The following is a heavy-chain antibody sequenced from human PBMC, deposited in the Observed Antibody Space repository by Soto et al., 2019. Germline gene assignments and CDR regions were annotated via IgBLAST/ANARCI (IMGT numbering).Heavy chain of an antibody. CDR2: IDPSDSYT. D-gene: IGHD6-13*01. CDR1: GYSFTSYW. J-gene: IGHJ6*02. Sequence: PGESLKISCKGSGYSFTSYWISWVRQVPGKGLEWMGRIDPSDSYTNYSPSFQGHVTISADKSISTAYLQWSSLKASDTAMYYCSCLWGSSRWGPYVMDVWGLGTTVTVSS. CDR3: SCLWGSSRWGPYVMDV. V-gene: IGHV5-10-1*01.